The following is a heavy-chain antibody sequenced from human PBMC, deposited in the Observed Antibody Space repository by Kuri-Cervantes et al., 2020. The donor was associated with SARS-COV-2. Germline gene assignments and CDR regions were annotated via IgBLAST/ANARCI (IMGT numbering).Heavy chain of an antibody. CDR2: IIPIFGTA. Sequence: SVKVSCKASGCTFSSYAISWVRQAPGQGLEWMGGIIPIFGTANYAQKFQGRVTITADESTSTAYMELSSLRSDDTAVYYCARDRGSSGWSWVYYYYGMDVWGQGTTVTV. D-gene: IGHD6-19*01. CDR3: ARDRGSSGWSWVYYYYGMDV. CDR1: GCTFSSYA. J-gene: IGHJ6*02. V-gene: IGHV1-69*13.